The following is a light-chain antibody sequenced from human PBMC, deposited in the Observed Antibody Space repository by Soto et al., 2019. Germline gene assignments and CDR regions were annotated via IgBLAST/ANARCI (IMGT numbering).Light chain of an antibody. V-gene: IGKV3-20*01. CDR1: QTLRSGY. Sequence: EIVLTQSPGTLSLSPGDRATLSCRASQTLRSGYLAWYQHKPGQAPRLLIYDVSSRATGIPDRFSGSGSGKDFTLTISRLEPEDFAVYYCQQYGSSPRAFGQGTKVEVK. CDR3: QQYGSSPRA. J-gene: IGKJ1*01. CDR2: DVS.